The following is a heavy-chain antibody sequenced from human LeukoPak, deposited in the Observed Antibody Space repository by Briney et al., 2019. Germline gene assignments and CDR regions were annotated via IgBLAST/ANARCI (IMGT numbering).Heavy chain of an antibody. CDR1: GGTFSSYA. CDR3: APVGTDNAFDI. J-gene: IGHJ3*02. V-gene: IGHV1-69*13. CDR2: IIPIFGTA. D-gene: IGHD5-12*01. Sequence: ASVKVSCKASGGTFSSYAISWVRQVPGQGLEWMGGIIPIFGTAYYARKFQGRVTITADESTSTAYMELSSLRSEDTAVYYCAPVGTDNAFDIWGQGTMVTVSS.